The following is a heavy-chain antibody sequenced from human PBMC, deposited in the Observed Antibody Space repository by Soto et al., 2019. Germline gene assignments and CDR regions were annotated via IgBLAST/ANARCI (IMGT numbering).Heavy chain of an antibody. D-gene: IGHD3-10*01. J-gene: IGHJ4*02. V-gene: IGHV3-23*01. Sequence: GGSLRLSCAASGFTFSSYSMSWVRQAPGKGLEWVSGFRSGGDDDTTYYADSVRGRFTISRDNSKNTLFLQMNSLRAEDTAIYYCAKKVNSGSGSQFFDYWGQGTLVTVS. CDR1: GFTFSSYS. CDR3: AKKVNSGSGSQFFDY. CDR2: FRSGGDDDTT.